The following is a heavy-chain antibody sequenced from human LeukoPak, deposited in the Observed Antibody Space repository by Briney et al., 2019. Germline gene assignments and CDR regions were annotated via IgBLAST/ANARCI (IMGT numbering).Heavy chain of an antibody. CDR3: VRARWGAFDY. J-gene: IGHJ4*02. CDR2: IKQDGSEK. CDR1: GFTFSGHW. Sequence: GGSLRLSCAASGFTFSGHWMTWVRQAPGKGLEWVANIKQDGSEKYYVDSVKGRFAISRDNAKNSLYLQVNSLRAEDTAVYYCVRARWGAFDYWGQGSLVIVSS. D-gene: IGHD1-26*01. V-gene: IGHV3-7*03.